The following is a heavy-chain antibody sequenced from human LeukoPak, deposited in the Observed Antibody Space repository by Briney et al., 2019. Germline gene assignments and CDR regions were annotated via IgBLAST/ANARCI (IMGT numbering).Heavy chain of an antibody. CDR3: ASLDRDYYGSSGSYFDY. D-gene: IGHD3-22*01. Sequence: GRSLRLSCAASGFTFSSYAMHWVRQAPGKGLEWVAVISYDGSNKYYADSVKGRFTISRDNSKNTLYLQMNSLRAEDTAVYYCASLDRDYYGSSGSYFDYWGQGTLVTVSS. J-gene: IGHJ4*02. CDR1: GFTFSSYA. CDR2: ISYDGSNK. V-gene: IGHV3-30-3*01.